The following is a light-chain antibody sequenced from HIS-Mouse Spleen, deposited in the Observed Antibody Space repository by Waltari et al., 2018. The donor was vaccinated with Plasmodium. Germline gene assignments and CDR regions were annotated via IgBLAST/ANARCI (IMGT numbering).Light chain of an antibody. Sequence: QSALTQPPSASGSPGQSVTISCTGTSSDVGGYNYVSWYQQHPGKAPKLMIYEVSKRPSGVPARCSASKSGNTASLTVSGLQAEDEADYYCSSYAGSNNLVFGGGTKLTVL. V-gene: IGLV2-8*01. CDR1: SSDVGGYNY. CDR2: EVS. CDR3: SSYAGSNNLV. J-gene: IGLJ3*02.